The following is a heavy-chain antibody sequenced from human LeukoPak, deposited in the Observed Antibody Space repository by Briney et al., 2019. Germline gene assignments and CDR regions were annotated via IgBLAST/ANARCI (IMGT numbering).Heavy chain of an antibody. CDR1: GDSITTFY. CDR2: IYYSGST. V-gene: IGHV4-59*08. J-gene: IGHJ4*02. CDR3: ARQAYNGGRSLDY. D-gene: IGHD2-8*01. Sequence: PSETLSLTCTVSGDSITTFYWSWIRQPPGKGLEWIGYIYYSGSTNYNPSLKSRVTIAVDTSKSQFSLKLNSVTAADTAVYYCARQAYNGGRSLDYWGQGTLVTVSS.